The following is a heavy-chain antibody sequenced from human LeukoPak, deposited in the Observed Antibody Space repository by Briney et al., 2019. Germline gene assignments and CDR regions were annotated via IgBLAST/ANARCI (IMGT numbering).Heavy chain of an antibody. CDR1: GGSINSHY. D-gene: IGHD3-10*01. J-gene: IGHJ4*02. Sequence: SETLSLTCSVSGGSINSHYWSWIRQSPGKGLEWIGYVSNGGSTNYNPSLKSRVTMSLDTSRDQFSLRLNSVTAADTAIYYCASRPADTTWYGVFDYWSQGTLVTVSS. CDR2: VSNGGST. V-gene: IGHV4-59*11. CDR3: ASRPADTTWYGVFDY.